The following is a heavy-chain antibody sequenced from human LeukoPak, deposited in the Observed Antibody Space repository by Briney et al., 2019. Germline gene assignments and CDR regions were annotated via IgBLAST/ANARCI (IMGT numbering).Heavy chain of an antibody. CDR1: GYSFTNNW. D-gene: IGHD2-15*01. Sequence: GESLKISCQGFGYSFTNNWIGWVRQMPGKGLEWMAIVYPGDSNTKYSPSFQGQVIISADKSISTAYLQWSRLKASDTAMYYCVRTPTCSSGSCYPNWFDSWGQGTLVTVSS. CDR2: VYPGDSNT. CDR3: VRTPTCSSGSCYPNWFDS. V-gene: IGHV5-51*01. J-gene: IGHJ5*01.